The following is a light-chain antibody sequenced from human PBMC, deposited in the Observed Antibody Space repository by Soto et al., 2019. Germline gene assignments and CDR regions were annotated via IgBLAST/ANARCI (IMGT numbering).Light chain of an antibody. V-gene: IGKV3-11*01. J-gene: IGKJ1*01. CDR3: QQRSNWPWT. CDR1: QRIGGY. Sequence: EIVLTHSPATLSLSPGERATLSCRASQRIGGYLGWYQQKPGQAPRLLIYDASNRATGIPVRFSGSGSGTDYTLTITNLEPEDFAIYYCQQRSNWPWTFGQGTKVDIK. CDR2: DAS.